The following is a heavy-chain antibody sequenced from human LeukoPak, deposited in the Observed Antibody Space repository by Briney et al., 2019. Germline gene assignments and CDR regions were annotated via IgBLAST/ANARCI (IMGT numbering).Heavy chain of an antibody. V-gene: IGHV4-4*07. CDR1: GGSNSSYY. D-gene: IGHD3-10*01. Sequence: SETLSLTCTVSGGSNSSYYWSWIRQPAGKGLEWIGRIYTSGSTNYNPSLKSRVTMSVDTSKNQFFLKLSSVTAADTAVYYCARVRITMVRGVIMGSFWFDPWGQGTLVTVSS. J-gene: IGHJ5*02. CDR2: IYTSGST. CDR3: ARVRITMVRGVIMGSFWFDP.